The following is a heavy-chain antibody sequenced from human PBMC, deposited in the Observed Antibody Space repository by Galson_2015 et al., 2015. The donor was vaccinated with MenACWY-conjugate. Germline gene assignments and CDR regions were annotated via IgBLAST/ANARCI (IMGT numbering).Heavy chain of an antibody. D-gene: IGHD6-13*01. Sequence: SVKVSCKASGYTFTTYDMKWVRQAPGQRLEWMGWMNAGNGNTKYSQKFQGRVTITRDASANTAYMELSSLRYEDTAVYYCTRHRQSSNWYGDAFEISGQGTTVAVSS. CDR1: GYTFTTYD. CDR3: TRHRQSSNWYGDAFEI. CDR2: MNAGNGNT. J-gene: IGHJ3*02. V-gene: IGHV1-3*01.